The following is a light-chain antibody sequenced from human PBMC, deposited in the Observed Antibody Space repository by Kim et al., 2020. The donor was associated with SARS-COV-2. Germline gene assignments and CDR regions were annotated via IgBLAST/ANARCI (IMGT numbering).Light chain of an antibody. CDR2: KAS. J-gene: IGKJ1*01. CDR3: QNYNGYPWT. V-gene: IGKV1-5*03. CDR1: QSINNW. Sequence: AFVGDRVTITCRASQSINNWLAWYQHKAGAAPKVLIYKASILEAGVPSRFSGSGSGTKFTLTISSLQADDFATYYCQNYNGYPWTFGQGTKVDIK.